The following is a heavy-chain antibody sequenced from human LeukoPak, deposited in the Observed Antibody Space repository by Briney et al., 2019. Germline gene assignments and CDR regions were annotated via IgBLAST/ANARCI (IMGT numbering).Heavy chain of an antibody. Sequence: GGSLRLSCAASGFTFSSYSMNWVRQAPGKGLEWVSSISSSSSYIYYADSVEGRFTISRDNAKNSLYLQMNSLRAEDTAVYYCARDQRKYGVDYWGQGTLVTVSS. CDR2: ISSSSSYI. CDR1: GFTFSSYS. J-gene: IGHJ4*02. CDR3: ARDQRKYGVDY. D-gene: IGHD1-1*01. V-gene: IGHV3-21*01.